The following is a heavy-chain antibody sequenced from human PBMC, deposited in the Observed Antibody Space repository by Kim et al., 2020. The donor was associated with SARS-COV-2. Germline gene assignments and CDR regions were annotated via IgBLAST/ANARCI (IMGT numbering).Heavy chain of an antibody. J-gene: IGHJ4*02. V-gene: IGHV4-59*08. CDR3: ARSGGRDGYRNTLGPYYFDY. CDR1: GGSISSYY. CDR2: IYYSGST. Sequence: SETLSLTCTVSGGSISSYYWSWIRQPPGKGLEWIGYIYYSGSTNYNPSLKSRVTISVDTSKNQFSLKLSSVTAADTAVYYCARSGGRDGYRNTLGPYYFDYWGQGTLVTVSS. D-gene: IGHD5-12*01.